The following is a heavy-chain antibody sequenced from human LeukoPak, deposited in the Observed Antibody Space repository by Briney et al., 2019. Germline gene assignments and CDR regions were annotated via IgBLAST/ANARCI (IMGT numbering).Heavy chain of an antibody. CDR1: GGSIISRHYF. D-gene: IGHD2-21*01. Sequence: TSETLSLTCIVSGGSIISRHYFWTWIRQLPGKGLEWIGNINYSGTTHYNPSLRDRLTISSDTSNDQFSLNLASVTAAATAVYFCARGYSAPAPDFWGQGILVTLS. CDR2: INYSGTT. CDR3: ARGYSAPAPDF. J-gene: IGHJ4*02. V-gene: IGHV4-30-4*08.